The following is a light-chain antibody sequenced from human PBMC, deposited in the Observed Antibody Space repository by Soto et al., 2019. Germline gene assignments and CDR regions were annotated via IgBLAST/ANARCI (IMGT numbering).Light chain of an antibody. CDR3: QSYDGSLSRV. J-gene: IGLJ2*01. CDR1: SSNIGAGYD. V-gene: IGLV1-40*01. CDR2: GNS. Sequence: QPVLTQPPSVSGAPGQRVTISCTGSSSNIGAGYDVHWYQQLPGTAPKLLIYGNSNRPSGVPDRFSGSKSGTSASLAITGLQAEDEADYYCQSYDGSLSRVFGGGTKVTVL.